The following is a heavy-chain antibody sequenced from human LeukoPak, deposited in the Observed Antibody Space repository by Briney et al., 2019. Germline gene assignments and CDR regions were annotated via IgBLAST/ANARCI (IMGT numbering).Heavy chain of an antibody. D-gene: IGHD3-16*02. CDR2: IYHSGST. J-gene: IGHJ5*02. CDR1: GGSISRSNW. V-gene: IGHV4-4*02. Sequence: SETLSLTCAVSGGSISRSNWWSWVRQPPGKGLEWIGEIYHSGSTNYNPSLKSRVTISVDKSKNQFSLKLSSVTAADTAVYYCARAGYDYVWGSYRNWFDPWGQGTLVTVSS. CDR3: ARAGYDYVWGSYRNWFDP.